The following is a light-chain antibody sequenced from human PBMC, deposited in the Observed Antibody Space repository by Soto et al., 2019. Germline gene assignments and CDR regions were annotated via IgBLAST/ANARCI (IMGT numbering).Light chain of an antibody. CDR3: QQYNSYPLT. CDR1: QSISSW. CDR2: DAS. J-gene: IGKJ1*01. Sequence: DIQMTQSPSTLSASVGDRVTITFRASQSISSWLAWYQQKPGKAPKLLIYDASSLESGVPSRFSVSGSGTEFTLTISSLQPDEFATYYCQQYNSYPLTFGQGTKVEIK. V-gene: IGKV1-5*01.